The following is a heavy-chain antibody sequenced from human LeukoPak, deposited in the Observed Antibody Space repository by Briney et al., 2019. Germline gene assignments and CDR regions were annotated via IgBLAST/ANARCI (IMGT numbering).Heavy chain of an antibody. V-gene: IGHV3-23*01. CDR1: GFTFTTHA. Sequence: GGSLRLSCAASGFTFTTHAMSWVRQAPGKGLEWVSAFSGSISKTYYANSAKGRFTISRDNSKNTLYLQMSSLRAEDTALYYCAKQRAGSAWFTLDYWGPGTLVTVSS. D-gene: IGHD6-19*01. CDR3: AKQRAGSAWFTLDY. CDR2: FSGSISKT. J-gene: IGHJ4*02.